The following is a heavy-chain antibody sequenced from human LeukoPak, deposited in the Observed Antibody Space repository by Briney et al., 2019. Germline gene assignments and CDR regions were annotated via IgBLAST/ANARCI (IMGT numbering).Heavy chain of an antibody. CDR3: TRMAWRSRPFDY. Sequence: PGGSLRLSCAASGFTFSSYWMSWVRQAPGKGLEWVANIKQDGSEKYYVDSVKGRFTISRDDAKNSVYLQMNSLRAEDTAVYYCTRMAWRSRPFDYWGQGTLVTVSS. CDR1: GFTFSSYW. V-gene: IGHV3-7*01. J-gene: IGHJ4*02. D-gene: IGHD2-2*01. CDR2: IKQDGSEK.